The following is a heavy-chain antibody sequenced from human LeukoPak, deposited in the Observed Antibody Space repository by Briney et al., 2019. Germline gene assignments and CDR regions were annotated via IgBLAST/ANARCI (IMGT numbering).Heavy chain of an antibody. V-gene: IGHV1-69*13. Sequence: ASVKVSCKASGGTFSSYAISWVRQAPGQGLEWMGGIIPIFGTANYAQKFQGRVTITADESTSTAYMELSSLRPEDTAVYYCASHWSDSIDYWGQGTLVTVSS. J-gene: IGHJ4*02. CDR3: ASHWSDSIDY. CDR1: GGTFSSYA. D-gene: IGHD1-26*01. CDR2: IIPIFGTA.